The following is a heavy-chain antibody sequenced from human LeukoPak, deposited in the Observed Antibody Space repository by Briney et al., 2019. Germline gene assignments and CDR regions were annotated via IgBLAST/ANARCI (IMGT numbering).Heavy chain of an antibody. CDR1: GFTFSAFY. D-gene: IGHD2-8*02. Sequence: GSLRLSCAASGFTFSAFYMTWIRQAPGKGLESVAYIAGNSQYINYADSVKGRFTISRDNAKNSLYLQMSSLRVEDTAVYYCTRDPGLLDSWGQGTLVTVSS. J-gene: IGHJ4*02. CDR2: IAGNSQYI. V-gene: IGHV3-11*06. CDR3: TRDPGLLDS.